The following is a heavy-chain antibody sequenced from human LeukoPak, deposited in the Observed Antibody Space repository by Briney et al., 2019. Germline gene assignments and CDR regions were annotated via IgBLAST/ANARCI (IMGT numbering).Heavy chain of an antibody. J-gene: IGHJ4*02. CDR1: GFTFSSYE. Sequence: GGSLRLSCAASGFTFSSYEMNWVRQAPGKGLEWISYISSGGSTIYYADSVKGRFTISRDNAKNSLYLQMNSLRAVDTGVYFCAREASGHNRFDSWGQGTLVTVSS. V-gene: IGHV3-48*03. CDR2: ISSGGSTI. CDR3: AREASGHNRFDS. D-gene: IGHD5-24*01.